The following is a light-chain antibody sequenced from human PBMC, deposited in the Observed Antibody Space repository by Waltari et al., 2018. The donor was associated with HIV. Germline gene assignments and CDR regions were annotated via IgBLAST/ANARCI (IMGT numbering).Light chain of an antibody. J-gene: IGLJ3*02. CDR1: GSDLRDYNS. V-gene: IGLV2-14*01. CDR2: EVS. CDR3: TSYISSASPE. Sequence: QSALTQPASVSGSPGPSIPISCTGTGSDLRDYNSVSWSQHHPGKAPKVIIYEVSNRPSGVSSRFSGSISGNTASLTISGLQAEDEADYFCTSYISSASPEFGGGTKVTVL.